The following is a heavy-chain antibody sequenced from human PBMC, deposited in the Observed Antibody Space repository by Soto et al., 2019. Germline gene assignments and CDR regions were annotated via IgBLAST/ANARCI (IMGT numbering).Heavy chain of an antibody. CDR3: ARGGKYCTNGGCSFYGMDF. J-gene: IGHJ6*02. CDR2: ISAYNGNT. Sequence: ASVKVSCKASGYTFTSYGISWVRQAPGQGLEWMGWISAYNGNTNYAQKLQGRVTMTTDTSTSTAYMELRSLRSDDTAVYYCARGGKYCTNGGCSFYGMDFWGQGTTVTVSS. CDR1: GYTFTSYG. V-gene: IGHV1-18*01. D-gene: IGHD2-8*01.